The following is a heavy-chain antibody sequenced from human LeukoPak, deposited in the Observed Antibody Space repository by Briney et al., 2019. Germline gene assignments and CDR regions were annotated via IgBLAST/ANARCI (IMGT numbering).Heavy chain of an antibody. CDR3: ARDGVVPAAPWYNWFDP. CDR1: GYTFTSYY. Sequence: ASVKVSCKASGYTFTSYYMHWVRQAPGQGLEWMGIINPSGGRTSYAQKFQGRVTMTRDTSTSTVYMELSSLRSEDTAVYYCARDGVVPAAPWYNWFDPWGQGTLVTVSS. CDR2: INPSGGRT. D-gene: IGHD2-2*01. J-gene: IGHJ5*02. V-gene: IGHV1-46*01.